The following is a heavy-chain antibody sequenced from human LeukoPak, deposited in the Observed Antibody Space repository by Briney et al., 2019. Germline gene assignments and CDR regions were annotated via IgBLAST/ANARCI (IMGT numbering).Heavy chain of an antibody. V-gene: IGHV3-48*04. D-gene: IGHD5-24*01. CDR1: GFTFSSYS. CDR2: ISSSGSTI. CDR3: ARDRRDGYNVLDY. Sequence: PGGSLRLSCAASGFTFSSYSMNWVRQAPGKGLEWISYISSSGSTIYYADSVKGRFTISRDNAKNSLYLQMNSLRAEDTATYYCARDRRDGYNVLDYWGQGTLVTVSS. J-gene: IGHJ4*02.